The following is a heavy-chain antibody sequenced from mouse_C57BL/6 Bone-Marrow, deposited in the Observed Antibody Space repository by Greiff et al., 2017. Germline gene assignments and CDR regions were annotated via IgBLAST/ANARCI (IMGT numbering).Heavy chain of an antibody. CDR1: GFNIKDDY. Sequence: VQLQQSGAELVRPGASVKLSCTASGFNIKDDYMHWVKQRPGQGLEWIGWIDPADGDTEYASKFQGKATITADTSSNTAYLQLSSLTSEDTAVYYCTTPSECNYDYDMDYWGQGTSVTVSS. CDR2: IDPADGDT. V-gene: IGHV14-4*01. CDR3: TTPSECNYDYDMDY. D-gene: IGHD2-1*01. J-gene: IGHJ4*01.